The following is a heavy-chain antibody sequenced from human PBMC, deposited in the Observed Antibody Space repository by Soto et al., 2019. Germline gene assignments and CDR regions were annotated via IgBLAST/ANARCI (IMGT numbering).Heavy chain of an antibody. CDR3: ARATEYCSGGSCYFSAFDI. V-gene: IGHV1-46*03. D-gene: IGHD2-15*01. CDR2: INPSGGST. J-gene: IGHJ3*02. CDR1: GYTFTSYY. Sequence: QVQLVQSGAEVKKPGASVKVSCKASGYTFTSYYMQWVRQAPGQRLEWMGIINPSGGSTSYAQKFQGRVTMTRDTSTSTVYMELSSLRSEDTAVYYCARATEYCSGGSCYFSAFDIWGQGTMVTVSS.